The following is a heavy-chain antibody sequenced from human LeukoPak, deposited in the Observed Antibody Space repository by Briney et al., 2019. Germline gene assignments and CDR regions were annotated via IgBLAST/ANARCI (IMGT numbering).Heavy chain of an antibody. CDR1: GGSISSSSYY. CDR3: AREGYSSSWYGALDY. CDR2: IYYSGST. D-gene: IGHD6-13*01. J-gene: IGHJ4*02. Sequence: SETLSLTCTVSGGSISSSSYYWGWIRQPPGKGLEWIGSIYYSGSTYYNPSLKSRVTISVDTSKNQFSLKLSSVTAADTAVYYCAREGYSSSWYGALDYWGQGTLVTVSS. V-gene: IGHV4-39*07.